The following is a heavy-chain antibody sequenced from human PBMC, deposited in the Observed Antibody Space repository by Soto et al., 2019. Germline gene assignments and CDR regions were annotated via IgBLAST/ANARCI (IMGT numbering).Heavy chain of an antibody. CDR3: TTQVRAIANYYYYYGMDV. Sequence: SLRLSCTASGFAFGDYAMSWVRQAPGKGLEWVGFIRSKAYGGTTEYAASVKGRFTISRDDSKSIDYLQMNSLKTEDTAVYYCTTQVRAIANYYYYYGMDVWGQGTTVTVSS. V-gene: IGHV3-49*04. CDR2: IRSKAYGGTT. J-gene: IGHJ6*02. D-gene: IGHD3-10*01. CDR1: GFAFGDYA.